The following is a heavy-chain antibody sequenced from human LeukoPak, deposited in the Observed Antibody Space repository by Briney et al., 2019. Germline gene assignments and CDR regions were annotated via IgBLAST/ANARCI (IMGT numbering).Heavy chain of an antibody. J-gene: IGHJ4*02. V-gene: IGHV3-64D*06. D-gene: IGHD3-10*01. Sequence: STYYADSVKGRFTISRDNSKNTLYLQMSSLRAEDTAVSYCVKDGSGSYYTYYFDYWGQGTLVTVSS. CDR3: VKDGSGSYYTYYFDY. CDR2: ST.